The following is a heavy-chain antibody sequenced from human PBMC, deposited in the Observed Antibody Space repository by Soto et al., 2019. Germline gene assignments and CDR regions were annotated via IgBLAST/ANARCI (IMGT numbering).Heavy chain of an antibody. CDR2: IYYNVNT. J-gene: IGHJ6*02. CDR1: GGSISSYY. D-gene: IGHD2-21*02. Sequence: SETLSLTCTVSGGSISSYYWSWIRQPPGKGLEWIGYIYYNVNTNYNPSLKSRVTISVDTSKNQFSLKLSSVTAADTAVYYCARVCGGDCHYGLDVWGQGTTVTVSS. V-gene: IGHV4-59*12. CDR3: ARVCGGDCHYGLDV.